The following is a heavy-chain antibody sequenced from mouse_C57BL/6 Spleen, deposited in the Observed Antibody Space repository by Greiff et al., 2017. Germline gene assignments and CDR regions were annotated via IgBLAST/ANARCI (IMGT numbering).Heavy chain of an antibody. CDR2: IYPGDGDT. CDR1: GYAFSSYW. CDR3: ARFYYGSSYEWYFDV. V-gene: IGHV1-80*01. J-gene: IGHJ1*03. D-gene: IGHD1-1*01. Sequence: VQLQQSGAELVKPGASVKISCKASGYAFSSYWMNWVKQRPGKGLEWIGQIYPGDGDTNYNGKFKGKATLTADKSSSTAYMQLSSLTSEDSAVYFCARFYYGSSYEWYFDVWGTGTTVTVSS.